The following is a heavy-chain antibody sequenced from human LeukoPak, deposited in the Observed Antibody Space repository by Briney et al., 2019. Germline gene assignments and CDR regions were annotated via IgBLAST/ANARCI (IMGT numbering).Heavy chain of an antibody. D-gene: IGHD1-1*01. V-gene: IGHV3-20*01. CDR2: INWNGGST. J-gene: IGHJ3*02. CDR1: GFTFDDYG. CDR3: AREVGETTWGHDAFDI. Sequence: GGSLRLSCAASGFTFDDYGMSWVRQAPGKGLEWVSGINWNGGSTGYADSVKGRFTISRDNAKNSLYLQMNSLRAEDTALYHCAREVGETTWGHDAFDIWGQGTMVTVSS.